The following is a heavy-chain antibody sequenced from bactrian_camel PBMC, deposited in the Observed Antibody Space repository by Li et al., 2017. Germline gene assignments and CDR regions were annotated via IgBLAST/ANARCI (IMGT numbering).Heavy chain of an antibody. J-gene: IGHJ6*01. CDR1: GDTSSSMC. D-gene: IGHD3*01. Sequence: HVQLVESGGGSVQAGGSLRLSCAVSGDTSSSMCMAWFRQAPGKEREGVARIDSRGTTEYVDSAKGRFTISKDNAKDTLYLQMTGLKPEDTGMYYCAADWAPTDWTTCMGLVAGSGYWGPGTQVTVS. V-gene: IGHV3S53*01. CDR3: AADWAPTDWTTCMGLVAGSGY. CDR2: IDSRGTT.